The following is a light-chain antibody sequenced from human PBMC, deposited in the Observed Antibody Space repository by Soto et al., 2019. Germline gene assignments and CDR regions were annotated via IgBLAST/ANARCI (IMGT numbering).Light chain of an antibody. V-gene: IGKV3-20*01. CDR1: PGTDANY. CDR2: DAP. Sequence: EVVVTQSPGTLSLSPGERATLSCRASPGTDANYLAWYQQKPGQAPRLLIYDAPRRVTGIPDRFSGSGSGTDFTLTISRLEPEDFAMYYCQQYGSSPLTFGGGTKVDIK. CDR3: QQYGSSPLT. J-gene: IGKJ4*01.